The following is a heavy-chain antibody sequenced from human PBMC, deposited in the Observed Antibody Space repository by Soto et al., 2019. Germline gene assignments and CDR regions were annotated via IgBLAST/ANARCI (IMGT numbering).Heavy chain of an antibody. J-gene: IGHJ6*02. CDR3: ARCSGNSCYSYGVDV. V-gene: IGHV3-48*02. D-gene: IGHD2-15*01. Sequence: PGGSLRLSCAASGFTFSNCGMNWVRQAPGKGLEWVSYISSNSETIYYADPVKGRFTISRDNAKNSLYLQMKSLRDEDTAVYYCARCSGNSCYSYGVDVWGQGATVTVSS. CDR1: GFTFSNCG. CDR2: ISSNSETI.